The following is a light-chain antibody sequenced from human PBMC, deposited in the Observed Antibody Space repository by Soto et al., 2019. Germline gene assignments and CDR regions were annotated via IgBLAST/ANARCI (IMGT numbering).Light chain of an antibody. CDR3: QQASAFPLT. J-gene: IGKJ5*01. CDR2: AAS. V-gene: IGKV1-12*01. Sequence: DIQMTQSPSSVSASVGDRVTITCRASQNIGTWLTWYQQKPGKAPKLLIYAASTLQNGVPSTFSGSGSGTDFTLTISSPQPDDFATYYCQQASAFPLTFGQGTRLEIK. CDR1: QNIGTW.